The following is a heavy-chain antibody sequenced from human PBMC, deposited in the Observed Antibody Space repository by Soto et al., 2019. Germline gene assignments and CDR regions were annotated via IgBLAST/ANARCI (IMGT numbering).Heavy chain of an antibody. V-gene: IGHV3-74*01. D-gene: IGHD3-3*01. CDR3: ARDSSPYYDFWSGFYTYFDY. Sequence: GSLRLSCAVSGFTVSSHWMHWVRQAPGKGLMWVSRINSDGSSTNYADSVKGRFTISRDNAKNTLYLQMNSLGADDTAVYYCARDSSPYYDFWSGFYTYFDYWGQGVQVTVSS. CDR1: GFTVSSHW. CDR2: INSDGSST. J-gene: IGHJ4*02.